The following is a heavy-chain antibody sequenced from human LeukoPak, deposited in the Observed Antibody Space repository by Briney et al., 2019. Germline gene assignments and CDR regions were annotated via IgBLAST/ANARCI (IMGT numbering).Heavy chain of an antibody. V-gene: IGHV4-59*01. CDR1: GGSISNYY. CDR3: ARDWGVSARPGYMDV. Sequence: SETLSLTCTVSGGSISNYYWSWIRQPPGKGLEWIGYIYYSGSTKYNPSLKSRVTISVDTSKNQFSLRLSSVTAADTAVYYCARDWGVSARPGYMDVXGKGTTVTVSS. D-gene: IGHD6-6*01. J-gene: IGHJ6*03. CDR2: IYYSGST.